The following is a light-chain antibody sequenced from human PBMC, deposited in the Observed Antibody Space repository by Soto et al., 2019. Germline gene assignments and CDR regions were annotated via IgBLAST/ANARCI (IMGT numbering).Light chain of an antibody. V-gene: IGKV3-15*01. J-gene: IGKJ1*01. CDR3: QQYYSSPWT. CDR2: GAS. Sequence: EIVMTQSPATLSVSPGERATLSCRASQSVSSNLAWYQQKPGQAPRLLIYGASTRDNGVPARFSGSGSGTEFTLTISSLQSEDSAVYYCQQYYSSPWTFGQGTKVEIK. CDR1: QSVSSN.